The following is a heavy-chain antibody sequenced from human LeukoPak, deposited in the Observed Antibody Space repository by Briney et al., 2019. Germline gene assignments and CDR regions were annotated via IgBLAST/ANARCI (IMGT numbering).Heavy chain of an antibody. CDR1: GGSISNYY. D-gene: IGHD6-13*01. J-gene: IGHJ5*02. Sequence: PSETLSLTCTVSGGSISNYYWGWIRQSPGKGLEWIGSIYHSGTTYYNPSLKSRVTISVDTSKNHFSLKLSSVTAADTAVYYCARDGVAVAGTWGYWFDPWGQGTQVTVSS. V-gene: IGHV4-38-2*02. CDR3: ARDGVAVAGTWGYWFDP. CDR2: IYHSGTT.